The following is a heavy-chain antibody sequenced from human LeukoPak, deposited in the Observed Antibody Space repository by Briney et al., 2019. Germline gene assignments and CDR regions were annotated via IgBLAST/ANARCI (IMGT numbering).Heavy chain of an antibody. CDR2: ISYDGSNK. J-gene: IGHJ4*02. Sequence: GGSLRLSCEASGFTFSNYAMHWVRQAPGKGLEWVAVISYDGSNKYYADSMKGRFTISRDNSKNTLYLQMNSLRAEDTAVYYCAKGRTTADYWGQGTLVTVSS. V-gene: IGHV3-30*04. CDR1: GFTFSNYA. CDR3: AKGRTTADY. D-gene: IGHD4-11*01.